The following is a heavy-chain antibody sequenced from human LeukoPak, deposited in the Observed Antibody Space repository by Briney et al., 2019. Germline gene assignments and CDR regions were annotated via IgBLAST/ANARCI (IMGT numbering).Heavy chain of an antibody. CDR2: ISYDGSNK. Sequence: GRSLRLSCAASGFTFSSYGMHWVRQAPGKGLEWVAVISYDGSNKYYADSVKGRFTISRDNSKNTLYLQMNSLRAEDTAVYYCARNLYYYDSSSYYYYWGQGTLVTASS. V-gene: IGHV3-30*03. D-gene: IGHD3-22*01. CDR1: GFTFSSYG. J-gene: IGHJ4*02. CDR3: ARNLYYYDSSSYYYY.